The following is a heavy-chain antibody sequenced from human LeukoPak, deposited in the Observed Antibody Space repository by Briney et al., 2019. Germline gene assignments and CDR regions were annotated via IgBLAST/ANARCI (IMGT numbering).Heavy chain of an antibody. CDR1: GFTFSSYE. V-gene: IGHV3-48*03. J-gene: IGHJ5*02. CDR3: ARIQRPDFWSGYLVPNWFDP. D-gene: IGHD3-3*01. Sequence: GGSLRPSCAASGFTFSSYEMNWVRQAPGKGLEWVSYISSSGSTIYYADSAKGRFTISRDNAKNSLYLQMSSLRAEDTAVYYCARIQRPDFWSGYLVPNWFDPWGQGTLVTVSS. CDR2: ISSSGSTI.